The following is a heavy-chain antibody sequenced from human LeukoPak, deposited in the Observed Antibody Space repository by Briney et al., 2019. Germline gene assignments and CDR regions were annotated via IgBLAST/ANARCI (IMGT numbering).Heavy chain of an antibody. D-gene: IGHD1-1*01. CDR1: GGSISSSSYY. J-gene: IGHJ5*02. CDR2: IYCSGST. Sequence: SETLSLTCTVSGGSISSSSYYWGWIRQPPGKGLEWIGSIYCSGSTYYNPSLRSRVSISLHTSKDQFSLKLTSVSAADRAVYYCARPVPPRLGWFDPRGKGTLVTVSS. CDR3: ARPVPPRLGWFDP. V-gene: IGHV4-39*01.